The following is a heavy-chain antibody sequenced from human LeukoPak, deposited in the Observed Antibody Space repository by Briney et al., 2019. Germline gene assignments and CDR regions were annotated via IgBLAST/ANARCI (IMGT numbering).Heavy chain of an antibody. CDR3: ARDLGETPTFYYYYGMDV. V-gene: IGHV1-46*01. D-gene: IGHD4-17*01. J-gene: IGHJ6*02. Sequence: GASVKVSCKASGYTFTSYYMHWVRQAPGQGLEWMGIINPSGGSTSYAQKFQGRVTMTRDTSTSTVYMELSSLRSEDTAVYYCARDLGETPTFYYYYGMDVWGQGTTVTVSS. CDR1: GYTFTSYY. CDR2: INPSGGST.